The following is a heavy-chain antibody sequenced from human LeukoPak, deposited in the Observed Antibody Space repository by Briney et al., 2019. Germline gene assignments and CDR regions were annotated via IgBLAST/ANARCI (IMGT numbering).Heavy chain of an antibody. V-gene: IGHV3-9*01. Sequence: PGGSLRLSCAASGFTFDDYAMHWVRQAPGKGLEWVSGISWNSGSIGYADSVKGRFTISRDNAKNSLYLQMNSLRAEDTALYYCAKDAGGSSWYDYYYYGMDVWGQGTTVTVSS. D-gene: IGHD6-13*01. CDR2: ISWNSGSI. CDR1: GFTFDDYA. J-gene: IGHJ6*02. CDR3: AKDAGGSSWYDYYYYGMDV.